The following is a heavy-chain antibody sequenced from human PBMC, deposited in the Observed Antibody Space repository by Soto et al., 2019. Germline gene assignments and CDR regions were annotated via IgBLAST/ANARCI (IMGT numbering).Heavy chain of an antibody. CDR3: ARNPEPGYYDFWSGYSDY. Sequence: GGSLRLSCAAPGFTFSSYSMNWVRQAPGKGLEWVSSISSSSSYIYYADSVKGRFTISRDNAKNSLYLQMNSLRAEDTAVYYCARNPEPGYYDFWSGYSDYWGQGTLVTVSS. V-gene: IGHV3-21*01. CDR2: ISSSSSYI. J-gene: IGHJ4*02. CDR1: GFTFSSYS. D-gene: IGHD3-3*01.